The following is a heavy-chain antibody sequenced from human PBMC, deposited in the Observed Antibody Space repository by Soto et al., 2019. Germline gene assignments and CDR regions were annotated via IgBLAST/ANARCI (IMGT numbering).Heavy chain of an antibody. D-gene: IGHD5-18*01. V-gene: IGHV3-21*01. Sequence: PGGSLRLSCGASGFTFSSYSMNWVRQAPGKGLEWVSSISSSSSYIYYADSVKGRFTISRDNAKNSLYLQMNSLRAEDTAVYYCARDRPVDTAMVRCWLKPWRQGILVTVSS. CDR3: ARDRPVDTAMVRCWLKP. CDR2: ISSSSSYI. CDR1: GFTFSSYS. J-gene: IGHJ5*02.